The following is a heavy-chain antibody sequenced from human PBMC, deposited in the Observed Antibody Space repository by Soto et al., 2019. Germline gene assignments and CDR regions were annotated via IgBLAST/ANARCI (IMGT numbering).Heavy chain of an antibody. Sequence: SETLSLTCTVSGGSISSYYCSWIRQPPGKGLEXXGXXYXXXXXNXXPSLKSRVTISVDTSKNQFSLKLSSVTAADTAVYYCARDRAGTTLDYWGQGTLVTVSS. CDR1: GGSISSYY. CDR2: XYXXXXX. V-gene: IGHV4-59*01. D-gene: IGHD1-1*01. CDR3: ARDRAGTTLDY. J-gene: IGHJ4*02.